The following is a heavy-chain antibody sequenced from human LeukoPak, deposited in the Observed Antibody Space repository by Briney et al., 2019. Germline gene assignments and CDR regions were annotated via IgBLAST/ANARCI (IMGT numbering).Heavy chain of an antibody. V-gene: IGHV4-39*07. D-gene: IGHD6-13*01. CDR3: ARDPGYSSSWYPYYYYGMDV. CDR1: GDSISSSIYY. Sequence: SETLSLTCTVSGDSISSSIYYWVWIRQTPGKGLEWIGCIHYTGSTFYNPSLKSRVTISVDTSKNQFSLKLSSVTAADTAVYYCARDPGYSSSWYPYYYYGMDVWGQGTTVTVSS. J-gene: IGHJ6*02. CDR2: IHYTGST.